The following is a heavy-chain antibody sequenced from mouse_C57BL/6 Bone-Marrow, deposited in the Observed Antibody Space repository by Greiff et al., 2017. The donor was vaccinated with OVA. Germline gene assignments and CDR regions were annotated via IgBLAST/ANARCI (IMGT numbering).Heavy chain of an antibody. V-gene: IGHV1-18*01. CDR2: INPNNGGT. J-gene: IGHJ3*01. CDR3: AMIYYGNYGFAY. D-gene: IGHD2-1*01. Sequence: EVQLQESGPELVKPGASVKIPCKASGYTFTDYNMDWVKQSHGKSLEWIGDINPNNGGTIYNQKFKGKATLTVDKSSSTAYMELRSLTSEDTAVYYCAMIYYGNYGFAYWGQGTLVTVSA. CDR1: GYTFTDYN.